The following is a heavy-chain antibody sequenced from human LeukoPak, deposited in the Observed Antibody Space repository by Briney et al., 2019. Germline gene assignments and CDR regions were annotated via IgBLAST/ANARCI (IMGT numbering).Heavy chain of an antibody. CDR2: IYYTGST. V-gene: IGHV4-59*01. Sequence: SSETLSLTCTVSGGSIDSYYWSWIRQPPGKGLEWIGHIYYTGSTEYHPSLKSRVTISLDTSKNQFSLKLTSVTAADTAVYYCARVYQSAEYYFDYWGQGNLVSVSS. CDR3: ARVYQSAEYYFDY. CDR1: GGSIDSYY. J-gene: IGHJ4*02. D-gene: IGHD2-2*01.